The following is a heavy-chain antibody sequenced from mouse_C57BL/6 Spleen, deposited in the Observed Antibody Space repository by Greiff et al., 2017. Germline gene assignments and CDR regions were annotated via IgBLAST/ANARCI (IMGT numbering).Heavy chain of an antibody. V-gene: IGHV14-4*01. Sequence: VQLQQSGAELVRPGASVKLSCTASGFNIKDDYMHWVKQRPEQGLEWIGWIDPENGDTEYASKFQGKATITADTSSNTAYLQLSSLTSEDTAVYYCTTRPLLDYWGQGTTLTVSS. CDR2: IDPENGDT. CDR3: TTRPLLDY. J-gene: IGHJ2*01. CDR1: GFNIKDDY.